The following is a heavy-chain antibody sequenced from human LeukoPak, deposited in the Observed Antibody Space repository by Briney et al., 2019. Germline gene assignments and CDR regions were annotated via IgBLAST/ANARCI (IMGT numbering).Heavy chain of an antibody. J-gene: IGHJ4*02. D-gene: IGHD6-13*01. Sequence: PSETLSLTCTVSGGSISSYYWSWIRQPPGKELEWIGYIYYRGSTNYNPSLKSRVTISVDTSKNQFSLKLSSVTAADTAVYYCARDRYSSSSLDYWGQGTLVTVSS. CDR1: GGSISSYY. V-gene: IGHV4-59*01. CDR2: IYYRGST. CDR3: ARDRYSSSSLDY.